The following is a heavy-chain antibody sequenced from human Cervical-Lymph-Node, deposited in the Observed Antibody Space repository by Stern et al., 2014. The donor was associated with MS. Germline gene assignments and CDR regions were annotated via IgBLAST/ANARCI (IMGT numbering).Heavy chain of an antibody. CDR3: ARLYTYGPSDTLDI. Sequence: EVQLVESGAEVKKPGESLRVSCKGSGYTFSSYWIAWVRQMPGKGLEWMGIIYPGDSDARYSPSFQGQVSFSADKSINTAYVQWSSLRASDTAMYYCARLYTYGPSDTLDIWGQGTMVTVSS. CDR1: GYTFSSYW. J-gene: IGHJ3*02. CDR2: IYPGDSDA. V-gene: IGHV5-51*03. D-gene: IGHD5-18*01.